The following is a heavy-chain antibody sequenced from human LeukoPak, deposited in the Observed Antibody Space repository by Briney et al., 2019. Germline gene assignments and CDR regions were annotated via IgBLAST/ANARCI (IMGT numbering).Heavy chain of an antibody. J-gene: IGHJ4*02. V-gene: IGHV1-18*01. D-gene: IGHD2-15*01. CDR3: ARRLYCSGGSCYSGGDY. Sequence: AASVKVSCKASGYTFTSYGISWVRQAPGQGLEWMGWISTYNDNTHYAQKLQGRVTMTTDTSMSTAYMELRSLRSDDTAIYYCARRLYCSGGSCYSGGDYWGQGTLVTVSS. CDR1: GYTFTSYG. CDR2: ISTYNDNT.